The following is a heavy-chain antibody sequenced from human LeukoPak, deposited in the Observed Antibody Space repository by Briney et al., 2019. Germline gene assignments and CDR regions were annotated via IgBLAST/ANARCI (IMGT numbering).Heavy chain of an antibody. J-gene: IGHJ4*02. CDR1: GFTFDDYA. CDR2: ISWNSGSI. D-gene: IGHD1-1*01. CDR3: ARGDSWNPHFDF. Sequence: GGSLRLSCAASGFTFDDYAMHWVRQAPGKGLEWVSGISWNSGSIGYADSVKGRFTISRDNANNSLYLQMNSLRVEDTALYYCARGDSWNPHFDFWGQGTLVTVSS. V-gene: IGHV3-9*01.